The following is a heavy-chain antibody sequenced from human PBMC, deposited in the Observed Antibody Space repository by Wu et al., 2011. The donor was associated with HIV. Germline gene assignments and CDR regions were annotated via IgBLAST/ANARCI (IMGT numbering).Heavy chain of an antibody. CDR1: GYTFTGYY. CDR2: INPNSGGT. CDR3: ARDSHSSRCPRLYYFDY. V-gene: IGHV1-2*02. J-gene: IGHJ4*02. Sequence: QVQLVQSGAEVKKPGASVKVSCKASGYTFTGYYMHWVRQAPGQGLEWMGWINPNSGGTNYAQKFQGRVTMTRDTSISTVYMELSRLRSDDTAVYYCARDSHSSRCPRLYYFDYWGQGTLVTVSS. D-gene: IGHD3-22*01.